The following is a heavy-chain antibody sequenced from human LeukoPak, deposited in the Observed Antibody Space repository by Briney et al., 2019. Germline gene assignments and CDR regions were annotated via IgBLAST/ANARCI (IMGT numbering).Heavy chain of an antibody. J-gene: IGHJ6*04. CDR1: GFTFSSSW. D-gene: IGHD3-16*01. V-gene: IGHV3-74*01. CDR2: ITRDGSST. Sequence: GGSLRLSCAASGFTFSSSWMHWVPQAPGKGLVWVSRITRDGSSTTYADSVKGRFTTSRDNAKNTLFLQMDSLRDDDTAVYYCARDPGYESWSPFWGGMDVWGNGTTVSVSS. CDR3: ARDPGYESWSPFWGGMDV.